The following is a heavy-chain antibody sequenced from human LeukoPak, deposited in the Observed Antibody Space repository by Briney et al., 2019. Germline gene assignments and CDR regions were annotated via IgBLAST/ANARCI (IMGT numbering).Heavy chain of an antibody. Sequence: PGRSLRLSCAASGFTFDDYAMHWVRQAPGKGLEWVSGISWNSGSIGYADSVKGRFTISRDNAKNSLYLQMNSLRAEDTAVYYCGGDSSGYYWGQGILVTVSS. CDR2: ISWNSGSI. CDR1: GFTFDDYA. J-gene: IGHJ4*02. V-gene: IGHV3-9*01. D-gene: IGHD3-22*01. CDR3: GGDSSGYY.